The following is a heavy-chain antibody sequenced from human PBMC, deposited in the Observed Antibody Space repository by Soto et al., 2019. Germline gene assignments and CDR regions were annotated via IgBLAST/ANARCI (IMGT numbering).Heavy chain of an antibody. CDR2: IYYSGST. D-gene: IGHD7-27*01. CDR1: GGSISSYY. Sequence: QLQLQESGPGLVKPSETLSLTCTVSGGSISSYYWGWIRRPPGKGLVWIGSIYYSGSTYYNPSLKGRVTRAVDTSKNQLSLKLSSVTAADADVYSCARRWGYSFDYWGQGTLVTVSS. J-gene: IGHJ4*02. CDR3: ARRWGYSFDY. V-gene: IGHV4-39*01.